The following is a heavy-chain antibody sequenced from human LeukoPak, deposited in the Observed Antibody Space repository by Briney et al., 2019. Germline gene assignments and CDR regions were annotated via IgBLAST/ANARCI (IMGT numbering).Heavy chain of an antibody. Sequence: GGSLRLSCAASGFTFSSYWMSWFRQAPGKGLEWVANIKQDGSEKYYVDSVKGRFTISRDNAKNSLYLQMNSLRAEDTAVYYCARGYCSSTSCYRPLYFDYWGQGTLVTVSS. D-gene: IGHD2-2*01. CDR1: GFTFSSYW. J-gene: IGHJ4*02. V-gene: IGHV3-7*01. CDR3: ARGYCSSTSCYRPLYFDY. CDR2: IKQDGSEK.